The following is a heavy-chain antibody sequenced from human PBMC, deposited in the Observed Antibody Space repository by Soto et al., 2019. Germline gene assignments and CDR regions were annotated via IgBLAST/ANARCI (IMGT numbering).Heavy chain of an antibody. J-gene: IGHJ6*03. CDR3: ARAAVTRPYYYYYYMDV. D-gene: IGHD4-17*01. CDR1: GFTFSSYD. V-gene: IGHV3-13*01. Sequence: PGGSLRLSCAASGFTFSSYDMHWVRQATGKGLECVSAIGTAGDTYYPGSVKGRFTISRENAKISLYLQMNSLRAGDTAVYYCARAAVTRPYYYYYYMDVWGKGTTVTVSS. CDR2: IGTAGDT.